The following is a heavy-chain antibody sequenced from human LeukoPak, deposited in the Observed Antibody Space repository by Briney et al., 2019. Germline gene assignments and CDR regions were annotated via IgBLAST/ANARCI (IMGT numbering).Heavy chain of an antibody. CDR2: ISYDGSNK. Sequence: PGGSLRLSCAASGFTFSSYGMHWVRQAPGKGLEWVAVISYDGSNKYYADSVEGRFTISRDNSKNTLYLQMNSLRAEDTAVYYCAKVPLPYYYDSSGYYYEAYFDYWGQGTLVTVSS. V-gene: IGHV3-30*18. CDR3: AKVPLPYYYDSSGYYYEAYFDY. J-gene: IGHJ4*02. D-gene: IGHD3-22*01. CDR1: GFTFSSYG.